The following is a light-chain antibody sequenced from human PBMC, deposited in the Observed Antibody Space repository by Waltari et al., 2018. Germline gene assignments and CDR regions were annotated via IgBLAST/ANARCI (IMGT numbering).Light chain of an antibody. Sequence: SYELTQAPSVSVSPGQTASITCSGDKLENKYVYWYQQKSGQSPVLVIHQDTKRPSGIPERFSGSNSGSAATLTITGTQAVDEADYYCQAWDSSAVIFGGGTKLTVL. CDR3: QAWDSSAVI. J-gene: IGLJ2*01. V-gene: IGLV3-1*01. CDR1: KLENKY. CDR2: QDT.